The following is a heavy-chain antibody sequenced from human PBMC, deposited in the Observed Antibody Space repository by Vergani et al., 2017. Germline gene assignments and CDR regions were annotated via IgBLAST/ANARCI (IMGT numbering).Heavy chain of an antibody. V-gene: IGHV4-59*11. J-gene: IGHJ5*02. D-gene: IGHD2-2*01. CDR3: ARETILPVEHGVWFDP. CDR1: GASISSHY. CDR2: IYYRGST. Sequence: QVQLQESGPGLVKPSESLSLTCTVSGASISSHYWSWFRQPPGKGLEWIGYIYYRGSTNYNPSLNSRVTISVDRSKNQFSLKLTSVTAADTAVYYCARETILPVEHGVWFDPWGQGTQVTVSS.